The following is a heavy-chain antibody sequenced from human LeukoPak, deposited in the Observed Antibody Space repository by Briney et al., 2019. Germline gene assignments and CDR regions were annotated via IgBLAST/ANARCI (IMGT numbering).Heavy chain of an antibody. Sequence: PGGSLRLSCAASGFTFIRNGMHWVRQAPGKGLEWVAFLRYDGSNKYYADSVMGRFTISRDNSKDTLYLQMSSLRTEDTAVYYCARDGPHYDILTGYYPIDYWGQGTLVTVSS. CDR3: ARDGPHYDILTGYYPIDY. J-gene: IGHJ4*02. V-gene: IGHV3-30*02. CDR2: LRYDGSNK. CDR1: GFTFIRNG. D-gene: IGHD3-9*01.